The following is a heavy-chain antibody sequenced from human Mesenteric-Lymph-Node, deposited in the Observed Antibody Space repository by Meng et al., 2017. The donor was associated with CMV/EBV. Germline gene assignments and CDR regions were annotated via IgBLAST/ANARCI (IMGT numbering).Heavy chain of an antibody. CDR2: MNQDGSER. CDR3: ARDFQH. V-gene: IGHV3-7*01. CDR1: GFTFRSYW. Sequence: GGSLRLSCAASGFTFRSYWMSWVRQAPGKGLEWVANMNQDGSERHYVDSVKGRFTISRGNAKNSLYLQMNSLRVEDTAVYYCARDFQHWGQGTLVTVSS. J-gene: IGHJ1*01.